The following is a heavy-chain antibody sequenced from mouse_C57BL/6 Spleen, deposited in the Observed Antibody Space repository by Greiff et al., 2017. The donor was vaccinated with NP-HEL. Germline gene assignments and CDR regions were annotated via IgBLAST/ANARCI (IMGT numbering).Heavy chain of an antibody. Sequence: EVQLQQSGPELVKPGASVKISCKASGYTFTDYYMNWVKQSHGKSLEWIGDINPNNGGTSYKQKFKGKATLTVDKSSSIAYMELRSLTSEDSAVYYCARRGSYYAMDYWGQGTSVTVSS. D-gene: IGHD1-1*01. V-gene: IGHV1-26*01. CDR2: INPNNGGT. CDR1: GYTFTDYY. CDR3: ARRGSYYAMDY. J-gene: IGHJ4*01.